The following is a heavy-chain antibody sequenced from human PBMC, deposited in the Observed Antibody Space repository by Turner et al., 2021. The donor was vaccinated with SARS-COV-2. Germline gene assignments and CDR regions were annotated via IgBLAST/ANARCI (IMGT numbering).Heavy chain of an antibody. CDR1: GYTLIELS. D-gene: IGHD3-22*01. CDR2: FDPEDGET. J-gene: IGHJ6*02. CDR3: ATAPANYYDSSGSKGFYYYYYGMDG. Sequence: VQLVQSGAEVKKPGASVKVTCKVSGYTLIELSMHWVRQAPGKGREWMGGFDPEDGETIYAQKCQGRVTMTEDTSTDTAYMELSSLRSEDTAVYYCATAPANYYDSSGSKGFYYYYYGMDGWGQGTTVTVS. V-gene: IGHV1-24*01.